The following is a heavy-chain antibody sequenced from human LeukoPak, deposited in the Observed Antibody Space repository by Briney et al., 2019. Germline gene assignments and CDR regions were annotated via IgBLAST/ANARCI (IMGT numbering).Heavy chain of an antibody. D-gene: IGHD5-18*01. J-gene: IGHJ3*02. Sequence: KPSETLSLTCTVSGGSISSYYWSWIRQPPGKGLEWIGYISYSGSTNYNPSLKSRVTISVETSKNQFSLKLSSVTAADTAVYYCATTGYRGFDIWGQGTMVTVSS. V-gene: IGHV4-59*01. CDR3: ATTGYRGFDI. CDR2: ISYSGST. CDR1: GGSISSYY.